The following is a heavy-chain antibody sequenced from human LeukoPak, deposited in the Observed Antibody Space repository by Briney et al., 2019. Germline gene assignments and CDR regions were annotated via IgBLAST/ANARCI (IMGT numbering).Heavy chain of an antibody. CDR1: GGSFSGYY. V-gene: IGHV4-34*01. CDR3: ARVDGSCSGGSCPSGNWFDP. Sequence: PSETLSLTCGVSGGSFSGYYWNWIRQSPGKGLEWIGEINHSGSTNYNPSLKSRVTISVDTSKNQFSLKLSSVTAADTAVYYCARVDGSCSGGSCPSGNWFDPWGQGTLVTVSS. CDR2: INHSGST. J-gene: IGHJ5*02. D-gene: IGHD2-15*01.